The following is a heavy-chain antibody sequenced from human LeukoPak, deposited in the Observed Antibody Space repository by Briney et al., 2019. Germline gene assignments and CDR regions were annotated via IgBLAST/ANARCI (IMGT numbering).Heavy chain of an antibody. CDR2: IYTSGST. D-gene: IGHD2-2*01. CDR1: GGSISSYY. Sequence: PSETLSLTCTVSGGSISSYYWSWIRQPAGKGLEWIGRIYTSGSTNYNPSLKSRVTMSVDTSKNQFSLKLSSVTAADTAVYYCARQRYCSSTSCYLNPYNWFDPWGQGTLVTVSS. CDR3: ARQRYCSSTSCYLNPYNWFDP. J-gene: IGHJ5*02. V-gene: IGHV4-4*07.